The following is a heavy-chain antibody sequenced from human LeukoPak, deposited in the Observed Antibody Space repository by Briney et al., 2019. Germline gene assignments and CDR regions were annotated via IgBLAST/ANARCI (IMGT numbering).Heavy chain of an antibody. V-gene: IGHV3-21*01. Sequence: PGGSLRLSCAASGFTFSSYSMNWVRQAPGKGLEWVSSISGSSSYIYYADSVKGRFTISRDNAKNSLYLQMNSLRDEDTAVYYCTTSYSSSWYASGTDYWGQGTLVTVSS. CDR1: GFTFSSYS. J-gene: IGHJ4*02. D-gene: IGHD6-13*01. CDR3: TTSYSSSWYASGTDY. CDR2: ISGSSSYI.